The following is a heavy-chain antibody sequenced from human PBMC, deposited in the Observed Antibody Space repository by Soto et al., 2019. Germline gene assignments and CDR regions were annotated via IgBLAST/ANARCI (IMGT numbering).Heavy chain of an antibody. CDR3: AKDLKGGKNGMDV. V-gene: IGHV3-30*18. Sequence: GGSLRLSCAASGFTFSSYGMHWVRQAPGKGLEWVAVISYDGSNKYYADSVKGRFTISRDNSKNTLYLQMNSLRAEDTAVYYCAKDLKGGKNGMDVWGQVTTVTVSS. D-gene: IGHD2-15*01. CDR2: ISYDGSNK. J-gene: IGHJ6*02. CDR1: GFTFSSYG.